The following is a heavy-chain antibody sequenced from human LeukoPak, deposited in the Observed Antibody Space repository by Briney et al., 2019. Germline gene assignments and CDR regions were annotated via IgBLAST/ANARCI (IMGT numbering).Heavy chain of an antibody. Sequence: GESLQISCRGSGATFNTYWIGWVRPVPGKGLELMGIIYPGDSDTRYSPSFQGQVTISADKSISTAYLQWSSLKASDTAMYYCARPGYYYDSSGYPGYYFDYWGQGTLVTVSS. CDR2: IYPGDSDT. CDR1: GATFNTYW. CDR3: ARPGYYYDSSGYPGYYFDY. J-gene: IGHJ4*02. V-gene: IGHV5-51*01. D-gene: IGHD3-22*01.